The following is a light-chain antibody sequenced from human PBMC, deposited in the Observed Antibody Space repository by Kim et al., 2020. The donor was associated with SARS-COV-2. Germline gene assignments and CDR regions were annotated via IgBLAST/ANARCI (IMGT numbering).Light chain of an antibody. CDR3: AVWDDSLDGWV. J-gene: IGLJ3*02. CDR2: NNN. CDR1: TSNIGKNY. V-gene: IGLV1-47*02. Sequence: GTRVSISCSGITSNIGKNYVSWYQHFPGTAPKLLIYNNNQRPSGVPDRFSGSKSGTSASLAISGLRSEDEADYYCAVWDDSLDGWVFGGGTKLTVL.